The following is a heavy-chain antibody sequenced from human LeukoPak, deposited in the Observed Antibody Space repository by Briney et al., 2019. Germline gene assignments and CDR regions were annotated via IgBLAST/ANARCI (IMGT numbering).Heavy chain of an antibody. Sequence: GGSLRLSCAASGFTFSSYEMNWVRQAPGKGLEWVSYISSSGSTIYYADSVKGRFTISRDNAKNSLYLQMNSLRAEDTAVYYCARDLGELAFGDIDYWGQGTLVTVSS. CDR3: ARDLGELAFGDIDY. V-gene: IGHV3-48*03. CDR2: ISSSGSTI. J-gene: IGHJ4*02. D-gene: IGHD3-16*02. CDR1: GFTFSSYE.